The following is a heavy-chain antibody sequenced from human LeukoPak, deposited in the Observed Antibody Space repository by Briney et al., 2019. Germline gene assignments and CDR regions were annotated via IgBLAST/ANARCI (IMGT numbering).Heavy chain of an antibody. CDR2: INPNSGGT. V-gene: IGHV1-2*02. D-gene: IGHD3-22*01. CDR1: GYTFTGYY. Sequence: ASVKVSCKASGYTFTGYYMHWVRQAPGQGLEWMGWINPNSGGTNYAQKFQGRVTMTRDTSISTAYMELSRLRSDDTAVHYCARYGTYYYYDSSGYRMDVWGKGTTVIVSS. J-gene: IGHJ6*04. CDR3: ARYGTYYYYDSSGYRMDV.